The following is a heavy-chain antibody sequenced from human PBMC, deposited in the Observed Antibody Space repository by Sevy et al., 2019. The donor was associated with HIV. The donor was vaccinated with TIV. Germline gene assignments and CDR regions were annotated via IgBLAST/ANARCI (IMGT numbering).Heavy chain of an antibody. CDR1: GFPFNIYS. D-gene: IGHD2-2*01. CDR3: AREGCSKPLDY. V-gene: IGHV3-23*01. J-gene: IGHJ4*02. CDR2: LSFGCGKI. Sequence: GSLRLPWATSGFPFNIYSMSWVRQAPGKGLEWVATLSFGCGKINFADSVKGRLTISRDNSENTLYLKMNSLRAEDTALYFCAREGCSKPLDYWGRGTLVTISS.